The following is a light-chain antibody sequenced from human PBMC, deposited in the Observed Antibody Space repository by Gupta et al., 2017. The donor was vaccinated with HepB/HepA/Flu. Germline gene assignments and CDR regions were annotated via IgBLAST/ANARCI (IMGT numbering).Light chain of an antibody. J-gene: IGLJ2*01. CDR1: ISNIGTNYN. Sequence: QSVLTQPPSVSGAPGQRVTLSCTGSISNIGTNYNVHWYQQLPGTAPKLLIYESNIRPSGVPDRFSGSKSGTSASLAISGLQAEDEADYYCQSYDITLSGPVFGGGTKLTVL. V-gene: IGLV1-40*01. CDR3: QSYDITLSGPV. CDR2: ESN.